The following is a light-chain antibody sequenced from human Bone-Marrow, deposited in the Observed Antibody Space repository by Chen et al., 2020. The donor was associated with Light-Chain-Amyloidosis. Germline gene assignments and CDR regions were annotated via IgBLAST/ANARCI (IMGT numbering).Light chain of an antibody. CDR3: LQDYIYPLT. V-gene: IGKV1-6*01. CDR1: QDIRND. J-gene: IGKJ4*01. CDR2: DAF. Sequence: AIQMTQSPSSLATSVGDRVNISCRVSQDIRNDLGWYQQKPGKAPKLLFYDAFVLHSGVPSRLSGSTSGTDFTLTISSLQPEDFATYYCLQDYIYPLTFRGGTKVEIQ.